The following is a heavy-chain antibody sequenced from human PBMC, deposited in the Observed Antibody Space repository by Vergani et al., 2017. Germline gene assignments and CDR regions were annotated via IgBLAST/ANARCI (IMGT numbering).Heavy chain of an antibody. CDR3: ARDDSSGTTPDY. CDR2: ISRISSYI. CDR1: GFTFSSYS. Sequence: EVQLVESGGGLVKPGGSLRLSCAASGFTFSSYSMNWVRQAPGKGLEWVSSISRISSYIYYADSVKGRFTISRDNAKNSLYLQMNSLRAEDTAVYYCARDDSSGTTPDYWGQGTLVTVSS. D-gene: IGHD3-22*01. V-gene: IGHV3-21*01. J-gene: IGHJ4*02.